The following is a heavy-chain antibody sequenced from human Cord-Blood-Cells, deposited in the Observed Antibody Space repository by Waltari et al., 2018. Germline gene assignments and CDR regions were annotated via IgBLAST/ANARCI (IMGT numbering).Heavy chain of an antibody. CDR3: ARGRTYSSSSNFDY. V-gene: IGHV4-34*01. CDR2: INHSGST. D-gene: IGHD6-6*01. CDR1: GGSFSGYH. J-gene: IGHJ4*02. Sequence: QVQLQQWGAGLLKPSETLPLTCAVYGGSFSGYHWTWIRQPPGKGLVWIGEINHSGSTNYNPALKSRVTISVDTSKNQFSLKLSSVTAADTAVYYCARGRTYSSSSNFDYWGQGTLVTVSS.